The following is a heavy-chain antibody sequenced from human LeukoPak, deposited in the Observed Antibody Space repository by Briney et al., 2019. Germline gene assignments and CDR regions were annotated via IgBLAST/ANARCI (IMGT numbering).Heavy chain of an antibody. V-gene: IGHV3-74*01. D-gene: IGHD2/OR15-2a*01. CDR1: GFTFSSYW. CDR3: ARGGLYAYYFDY. Sequence: PGGSLRLSCAASGFTFSSYWIHWVRQVPGKGLVWVSRINSDGSRTNYAGSVKGRFTISRDNAKNTLYLQMNSLSAEDTAVYYCARGGLYAYYFDYWGQGTLVTVSS. CDR2: INSDGSRT. J-gene: IGHJ4*02.